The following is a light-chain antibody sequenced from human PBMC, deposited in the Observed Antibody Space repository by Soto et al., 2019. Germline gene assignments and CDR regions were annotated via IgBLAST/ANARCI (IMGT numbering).Light chain of an antibody. V-gene: IGKV3D-20*01. CDR1: QSGPTTS. J-gene: IGKJ2*01. CDR2: GAS. CDR3: QLYGDSPPYT. Sequence: VLTQSPVTLSLSPGERVTLSCGATQSGPTTSIVWYQHRPGLAPRLLVDGASRRATGIPDRFSGGGSHLIISGLEPEDFAVYYCQLYGDSPPYTFGQGTKVEIK.